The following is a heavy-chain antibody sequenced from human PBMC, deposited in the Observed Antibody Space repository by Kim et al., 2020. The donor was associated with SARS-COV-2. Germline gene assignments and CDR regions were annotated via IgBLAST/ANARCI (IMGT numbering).Heavy chain of an antibody. J-gene: IGHJ4*02. CDR3: ARHGGKEAAFDY. Sequence: RSNRSRATISVATSKTQFSLRLSSVTAADTAVYYCARHGGKEAAFDYWGQGTLVTVSS. V-gene: IGHV4-39*01. D-gene: IGHD3-16*01.